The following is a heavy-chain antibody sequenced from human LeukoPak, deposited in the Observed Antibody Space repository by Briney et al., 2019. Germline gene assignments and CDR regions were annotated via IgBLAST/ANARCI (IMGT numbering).Heavy chain of an antibody. CDR1: GYTFTSYG. J-gene: IGHJ4*02. V-gene: IGHV1-18*01. D-gene: IGHD6-6*01. CDR3: ARDKGGSSSYFDY. CDR2: ISAYNGNT. Sequence: ASVKVSCKASGYTFTSYGISWVRQAPGQGLEWMGWISAYNGNTNYAQKFQGRVTITTDESTSTAYMELSSLRSEDTAVYYCARDKGGSSSYFDYWGQGTLVTVSS.